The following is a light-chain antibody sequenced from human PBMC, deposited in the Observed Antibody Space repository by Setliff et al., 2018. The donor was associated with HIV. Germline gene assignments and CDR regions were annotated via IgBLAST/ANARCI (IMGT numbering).Light chain of an antibody. CDR1: SSDVGGYNY. Sequence: QSALTQPASVSGSPGQSITISCTGTSSDVGGYNYVSWYQQHPGKAPKLIIYGVRNRSSGVSERFSGSKSGNTASLTISGLQAEDEADYYCSSYAITNSLPFGTGTKVTVL. CDR3: SSYAITNSLP. CDR2: GVR. J-gene: IGLJ1*01. V-gene: IGLV2-14*03.